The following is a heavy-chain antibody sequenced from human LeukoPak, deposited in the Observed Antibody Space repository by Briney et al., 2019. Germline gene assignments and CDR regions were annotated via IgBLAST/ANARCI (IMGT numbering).Heavy chain of an antibody. Sequence: PSQTLSLTCTVSGGSISSGGYYWSWIRQPPGKGLEWIGYIYHSGSTYYNPSLKSRVTISVDRTKNQFSLKLSSVTAADTAVYYCARVGYYDSMGDAFDIWGQGTMVTVSS. D-gene: IGHD3-22*01. V-gene: IGHV4-30-2*01. J-gene: IGHJ3*02. CDR3: ARVGYYDSMGDAFDI. CDR1: GGSISSGGYY. CDR2: IYHSGST.